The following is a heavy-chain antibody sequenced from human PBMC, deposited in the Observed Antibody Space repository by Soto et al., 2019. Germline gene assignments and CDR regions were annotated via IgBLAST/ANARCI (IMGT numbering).Heavy chain of an antibody. V-gene: IGHV3-48*01. Sequence: VDLVESGGGLVQPGESLRLSCSVSGITFSSYSFNWVRQVPGSGLEWISYIGPSPSKIYYADSVKGRFTISRDXXXXXXXXXXXXXXXXXXXXXXXXXXXXXXXYWGQGTLVIVSS. CDR1: GITFSSYS. J-gene: IGHJ4*02. CDR2: IGPSPSKI. CDR3: XXXXXXXXY.